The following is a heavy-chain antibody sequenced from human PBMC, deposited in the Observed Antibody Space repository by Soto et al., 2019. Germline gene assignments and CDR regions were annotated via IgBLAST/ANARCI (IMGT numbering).Heavy chain of an antibody. Sequence: QVQLQESGPGLVKPSETLSLTCTVSGGSVSSGSYYWSWIRQPPGKGLEWIGYIYYSGSTNYDPSLKSRVTISVDTFKNQFSLKLSSVTAADTAVYYCASKPSGIIGTTYGMDVWGQGTTVTVSS. CDR1: GGSVSSGSYY. D-gene: IGHD1-7*01. CDR2: IYYSGST. CDR3: ASKPSGIIGTTYGMDV. J-gene: IGHJ6*02. V-gene: IGHV4-61*01.